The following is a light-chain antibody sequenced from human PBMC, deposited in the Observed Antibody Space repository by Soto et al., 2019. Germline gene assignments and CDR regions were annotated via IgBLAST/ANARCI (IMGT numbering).Light chain of an antibody. CDR2: DAS. Sequence: IQMTQSPSSLSASVGDRVTITCQASQDITNYLIWYQQKPGKAPKLLIYDASSLGTGVSSRFSGSGSGTHSTLTISSLQPEDIATYYCQQFDSVPCTFGQGTKLEMK. CDR3: QQFDSVPCT. J-gene: IGKJ2*02. V-gene: IGKV1-33*01. CDR1: QDITNY.